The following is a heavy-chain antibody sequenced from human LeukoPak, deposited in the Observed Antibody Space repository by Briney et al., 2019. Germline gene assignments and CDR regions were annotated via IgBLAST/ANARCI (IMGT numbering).Heavy chain of an antibody. Sequence: ASVTVSCTASGGTFSIYAISWVRQAPGQGLEWMGGIIPIFGTANYAQKFQGRVTITADESTSTAYMELSSLRSEDTAVYYCARSTYYYDSSGYYYFDYGGQGTLVTVSS. V-gene: IGHV1-69*13. CDR1: GGTFSIYA. J-gene: IGHJ4*02. D-gene: IGHD3-22*01. CDR3: ARSTYYYDSSGYYYFDY. CDR2: IIPIFGTA.